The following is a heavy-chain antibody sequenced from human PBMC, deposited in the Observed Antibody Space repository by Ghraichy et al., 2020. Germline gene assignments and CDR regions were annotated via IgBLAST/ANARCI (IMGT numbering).Heavy chain of an antibody. D-gene: IGHD3-10*01. V-gene: IGHV3-48*02. CDR2: ISSSSNTI. CDR1: GFTFSSYS. J-gene: IGHJ6*02. CDR3: ARDRLGIRGVLPNSYYYGMDV. Sequence: GGSLRLSCAASGFTFSSYSMNWVRQAPGKGLEWVSYISSSSNTIYYADSVKGRFTISRDNAKNSLYLQMNSLRDEDTAVYYCARDRLGIRGVLPNSYYYGMDVWGQGTTVTVSS.